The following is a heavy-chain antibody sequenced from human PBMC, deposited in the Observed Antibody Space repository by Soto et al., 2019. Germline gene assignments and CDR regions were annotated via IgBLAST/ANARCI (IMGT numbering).Heavy chain of an antibody. J-gene: IGHJ5*02. CDR3: ARVPSP. CDR1: GGSISTGSYN. CDR2: MYYSGST. V-gene: IGHV4-39*07. Sequence: PSETLSLTCTVSGGSISTGSYNWGWIRQPPGKGLEWIGSMYYSGSTYYNPSLKSRVTISVDTSKNQFSLKLTSVTAADTAVYYCARVPSPWGQGTLVTGSS.